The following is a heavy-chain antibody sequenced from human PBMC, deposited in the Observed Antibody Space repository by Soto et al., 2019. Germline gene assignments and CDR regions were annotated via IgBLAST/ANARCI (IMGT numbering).Heavy chain of an antibody. CDR2: INAGNGNT. J-gene: IGHJ2*01. V-gene: IGHV1-3*01. CDR3: ARGGSLFLYFDL. Sequence: QVQLVQSGAEVKKPGASVKVSGKASGYTFTSYAMHWGRQAPGQRLEGMGRINAGNGNTKYSQKFQGRVTITRDTSASTAYMELSSLRSEDTAVYYCARGGSLFLYFDLWGRGTLVTVSS. CDR1: GYTFTSYA. D-gene: IGHD1-26*01.